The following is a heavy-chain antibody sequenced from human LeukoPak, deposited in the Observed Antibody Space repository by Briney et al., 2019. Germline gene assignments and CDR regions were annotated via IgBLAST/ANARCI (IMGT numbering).Heavy chain of an antibody. Sequence: GGSLRLSCAASGFAFSSYAMTWVRLPPGKGLEWVSAISGSGGNTYYADSVKGRFTISRDNSKNTLYLQMSRPRAEDTAVYYCANFERTVAGPYNWFDPWGQGTLVTVSS. CDR1: GFAFSSYA. CDR3: ANFERTVAGPYNWFDP. D-gene: IGHD6-19*01. J-gene: IGHJ5*02. CDR2: ISGSGGNT. V-gene: IGHV3-23*01.